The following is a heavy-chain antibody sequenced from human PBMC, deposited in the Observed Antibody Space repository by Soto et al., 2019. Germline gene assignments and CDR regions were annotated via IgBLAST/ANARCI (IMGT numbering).Heavy chain of an antibody. V-gene: IGHV3-30*03. J-gene: IGHJ4*02. D-gene: IGHD2-15*01. CDR1: GFTFSNNG. CDR2: ISSDGSKK. CDR3: AMDLYGGSSRFDY. Sequence: QVQLVESGGGVVQPGRSLRLSCVASGFTFSNNGIHWVRQAPGKGLEWVAVISSDGSKKYYADSVKGRFTSSRDNSTNTLYLQMNSLSAEDTAVYYCAMDLYGGSSRFDYWGQGTLVTVSS.